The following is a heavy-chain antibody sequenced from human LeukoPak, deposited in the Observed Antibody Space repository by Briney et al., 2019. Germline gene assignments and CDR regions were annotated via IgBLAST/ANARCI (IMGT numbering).Heavy chain of an antibody. CDR2: IYYSGST. CDR3: ARAQGYCSSTSCFNWFDP. D-gene: IGHD2-2*01. Sequence: SETLSLTYTVSAGSISSGDYYCSWIRQPPGKGLEWIAYIYYSGSTYYNPSLKSRVTISVDTSKNQFSLKLSSVTAADTAVYYCARAQGYCSSTSCFNWFDPWGQGTLVTVSS. J-gene: IGHJ5*02. CDR1: AGSISSGDYY. V-gene: IGHV4-30-4*01.